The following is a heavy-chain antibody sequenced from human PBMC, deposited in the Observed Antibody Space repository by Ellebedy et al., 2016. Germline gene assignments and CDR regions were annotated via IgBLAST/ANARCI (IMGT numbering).Heavy chain of an antibody. V-gene: IGHV1-8*01. CDR3: ARGGHFYDSSGYLNMAFDI. D-gene: IGHD3-22*01. CDR1: GYTFTSYD. J-gene: IGHJ3*02. Sequence: ASVKVSCKASGYTFTSYDINWVRQATGQGLEWMGWMNPNSGNTGYGQKFQGRVTMTRNTSISTASMELSSLISEDTAVYYCARGGHFYDSSGYLNMAFDIWGQGTMVTVSS. CDR2: MNPNSGNT.